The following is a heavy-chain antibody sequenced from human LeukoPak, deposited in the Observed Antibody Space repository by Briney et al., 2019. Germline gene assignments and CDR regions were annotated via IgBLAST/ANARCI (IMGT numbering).Heavy chain of an antibody. CDR1: GFTFSSYG. J-gene: IGHJ4*02. D-gene: IGHD5-18*01. Sequence: GGSLRLSCAASGFTFSSYGMHWVRQAPGKGLEGVAVISYDGSNKYYADSVKGRFTISRDNSKNTLYLQMNSLRAEDTAVYYCAKRLSRYSYGFLPDYWGQGTLVTVSS. CDR2: ISYDGSNK. V-gene: IGHV3-30*18. CDR3: AKRLSRYSYGFLPDY.